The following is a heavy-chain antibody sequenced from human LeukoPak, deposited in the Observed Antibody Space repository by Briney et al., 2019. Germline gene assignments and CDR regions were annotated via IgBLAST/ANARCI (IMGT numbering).Heavy chain of an antibody. J-gene: IGHJ5*02. D-gene: IGHD6-6*01. Sequence: PSQTLSLTCTVSGGSISSGGYYWSWICQHPGKGLEWIGYIYYSGSTYYNPSLKSRVTISVDTSKNQFSLKLSSVTAADTAVYYCAREQYSSSSRFDPWGQGTLVTVSS. CDR2: IYYSGST. CDR3: AREQYSSSSRFDP. CDR1: GGSISSGGYY. V-gene: IGHV4-31*03.